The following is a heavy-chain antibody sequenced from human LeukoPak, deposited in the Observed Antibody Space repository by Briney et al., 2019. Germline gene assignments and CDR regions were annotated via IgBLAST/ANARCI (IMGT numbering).Heavy chain of an antibody. CDR1: GFTFSDYY. Sequence: GGSLRLSCAASGFTFSDYYMSWIRQAPGKGLEWVSYISSSSSYTNYADSVKGRFTISRDNAKNSLYLQMDSLRAEDTAVYYCARDGRRLVAYCGGDCPICSAPWGGGTVVTVSS. CDR3: ARDGRRLVAYCGGDCPICSAP. V-gene: IGHV3-11*06. CDR2: ISSSSSYT. J-gene: IGHJ5*02. D-gene: IGHD2-21*02.